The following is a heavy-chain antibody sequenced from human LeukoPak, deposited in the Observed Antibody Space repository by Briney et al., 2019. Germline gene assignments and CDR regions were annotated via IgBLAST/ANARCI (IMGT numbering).Heavy chain of an antibody. CDR2: IIPIFGTA. V-gene: IGHV1-69*13. D-gene: IGHD1-26*01. J-gene: IGHJ4*02. Sequence: GASVKVSCKASGGTFSSYAISWVRQAPGQGLEWMGGIIPIFGTANYAQKFQGRVTITADESTSTAYMELSSLRSEDTAVYYCARVIVGALQAFDYWGQGTLVTVSS. CDR3: ARVIVGALQAFDY. CDR1: GGTFSSYA.